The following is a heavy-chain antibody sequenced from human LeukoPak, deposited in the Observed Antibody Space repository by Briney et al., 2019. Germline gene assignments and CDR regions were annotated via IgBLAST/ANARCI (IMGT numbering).Heavy chain of an antibody. J-gene: IGHJ4*02. D-gene: IGHD5-18*01. CDR1: GFTFNNYA. CDR2: ISGDGVSP. CDR3: ARDKWVT. V-gene: IGHV3-23*01. Sequence: GGSLRLSCSASGFTFNNYALTWVRQTPGKGLECVSAISGDGVSPYYADSVRGRFTISRDNSSNTLYLQMNSLRAEDTAVYYCARDKWVTWGQGTLVTVSS.